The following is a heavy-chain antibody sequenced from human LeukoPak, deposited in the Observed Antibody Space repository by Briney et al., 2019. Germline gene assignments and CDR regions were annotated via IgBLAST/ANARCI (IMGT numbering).Heavy chain of an antibody. V-gene: IGHV1-2*02. CDR3: TRGARVGNWFDP. Sequence: ASVKVSCRASGYTFTDYYIHWVRQAPGQGLEWMGWINPDNGGTNYAQKFQGRVTMTRDTSVRTVYMDLSRLRSDDTAVFYCTRGARVGNWFDPWGQGTQVTVSS. J-gene: IGHJ5*02. CDR2: INPDNGGT. D-gene: IGHD2-2*01. CDR1: GYTFTDYY.